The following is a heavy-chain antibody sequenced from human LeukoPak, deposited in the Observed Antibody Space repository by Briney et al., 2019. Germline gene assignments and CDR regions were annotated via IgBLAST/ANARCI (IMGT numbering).Heavy chain of an antibody. V-gene: IGHV3-53*01. CDR1: GFTVSSNY. CDR2: IYSGGST. Sequence: GGSLRLSCAASGFTVSSNYMSWVRQAPGKGLEWVSVIYSGGSTYYADSVKGRFTISRDNSKNTLYLQMNSLRAEDTAVYHCARANYGGNGGLDYWGQGTLVTVSS. D-gene: IGHD4-23*01. J-gene: IGHJ4*02. CDR3: ARANYGGNGGLDY.